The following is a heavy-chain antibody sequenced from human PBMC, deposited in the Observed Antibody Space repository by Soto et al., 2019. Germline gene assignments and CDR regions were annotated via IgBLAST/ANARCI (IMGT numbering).Heavy chain of an antibody. CDR1: GGSISSYY. V-gene: IGHV4-59*01. J-gene: IGHJ4*02. CDR2: IYDSGST. CDR3: ARAPRGNYGYPSYFDY. Sequence: QVQLQESGPGLVKPSETLSLTCTVSGGSISSYYWSWIRQPPGKGLELVGYIYDSGSTNYNPSLKSQVTISVDTSKNQFSLKLSSVTAADTAVYYCARAPRGNYGYPSYFDYWGQGTLVTVSS. D-gene: IGHD3-10*01.